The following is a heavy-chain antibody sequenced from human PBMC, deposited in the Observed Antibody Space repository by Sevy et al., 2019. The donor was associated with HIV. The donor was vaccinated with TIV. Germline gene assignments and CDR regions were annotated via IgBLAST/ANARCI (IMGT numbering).Heavy chain of an antibody. V-gene: IGHV1-8*01. D-gene: IGHD1-7*01. CDR2: MNPNSGNT. J-gene: IGHJ6*02. Sequence: ASVKVSCKASGYTFTSYDINWVRQATGQGLEWMGWMNPNSGNTGYAQKFQGRVTMTRNTSISTAYMELSSLRSEDTAVYYCAGGTGTTFFYYYYGMDVWGQGTTVTVSS. CDR1: GYTFTSYD. CDR3: AGGTGTTFFYYYYGMDV.